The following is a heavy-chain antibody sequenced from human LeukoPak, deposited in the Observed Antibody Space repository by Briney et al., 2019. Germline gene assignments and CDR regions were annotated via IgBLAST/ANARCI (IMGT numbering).Heavy chain of an antibody. CDR2: ISASGGST. V-gene: IGHV3-23*01. D-gene: IGHD2-15*01. Sequence: GGSLRLSCAASGFTFSSSAMSWVRQVPGKGLEWVSGISASGGSTSYADSVRGRFTISRDNSKNTLYVQMNSLRDEDTAVYYCAKGGYCSGGSCYSGTYYGMDVWGQGTTVTVSS. J-gene: IGHJ6*02. CDR1: GFTFSSSA. CDR3: AKGGYCSGGSCYSGTYYGMDV.